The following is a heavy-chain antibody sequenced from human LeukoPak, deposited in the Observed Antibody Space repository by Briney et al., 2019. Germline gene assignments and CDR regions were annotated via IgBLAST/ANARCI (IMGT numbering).Heavy chain of an antibody. J-gene: IGHJ6*03. CDR3: ARDPYSGTYGDTYYYYMDV. CDR2: ITSSSTYT. V-gene: IGHV3-21*01. D-gene: IGHD1-26*01. Sequence: GGSLRLSCAASGFSFSSYNMNWVRQTPGKGLEWVSSITSSSTYTFYADSAKGRFTISRDNARNSLYLQMNSLRAEDTAVYYCARDPYSGTYGDTYYYYMDVWGKGTTVTVSS. CDR1: GFSFSSYN.